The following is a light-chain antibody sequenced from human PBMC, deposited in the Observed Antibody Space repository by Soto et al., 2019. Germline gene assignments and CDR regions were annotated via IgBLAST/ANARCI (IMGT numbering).Light chain of an antibody. V-gene: IGLV2-14*03. Sequence: QSALTQPASVSGSPGQSITISCTGTSSDVGAYNYVSWYQQLPDKAPKLMIYDVTYRPSGVSNRFSGSKSGNTASLTISGLQAEDEADYFGSAYTTSSTLVFGGGTKL. CDR3: SAYTTSSTLV. J-gene: IGLJ3*02. CDR1: SSDVGAYNY. CDR2: DVT.